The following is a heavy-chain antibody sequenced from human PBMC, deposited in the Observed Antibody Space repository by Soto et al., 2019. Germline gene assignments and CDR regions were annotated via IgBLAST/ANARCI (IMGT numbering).Heavy chain of an antibody. CDR1: GGSISSGDYY. D-gene: IGHD6-6*01. Sequence: LSLTCTVSGGSISSGDYYWSWIRQPPGKGLEWIGYIYYSGSTYYNPSLKSRVTISVDTSKNQFSLKLSSVTAADTAVYYCASLSIAARPSDYWGQGTLVTVSS. V-gene: IGHV4-30-4*01. CDR3: ASLSIAARPSDY. J-gene: IGHJ4*02. CDR2: IYYSGST.